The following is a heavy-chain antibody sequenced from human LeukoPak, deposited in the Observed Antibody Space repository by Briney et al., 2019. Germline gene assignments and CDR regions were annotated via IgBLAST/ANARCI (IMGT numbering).Heavy chain of an antibody. J-gene: IGHJ4*02. CDR3: ARSYYYGSGSYPTDY. V-gene: IGHV3-74*01. D-gene: IGHD3-10*01. Sequence: PGGSLRLSCAASEFTFNNYAMNWVRQAPGKGLVWVSRINSDGSSTSYADSVKGRFTISRDNAKNTLYLQMNSLRAEDTAVYYCARSYYYGSGSYPTDYWGQGTLVTVSS. CDR1: EFTFNNYA. CDR2: INSDGSST.